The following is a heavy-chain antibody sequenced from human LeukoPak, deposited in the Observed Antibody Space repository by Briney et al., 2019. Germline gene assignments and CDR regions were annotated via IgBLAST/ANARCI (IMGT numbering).Heavy chain of an antibody. Sequence: PGGSLRLSCAASGFTFSTYNMNWVRQAPGKGLEWVSSISSSGSYVRYADSVKGRFTISRDNAKNTLYLQMNSLRAEDTAVYYCASASYDILTGYYNPGEFDYWGQGTLVTVSS. CDR2: ISSSGSYV. J-gene: IGHJ4*02. D-gene: IGHD3-9*01. CDR1: GFTFSTYN. V-gene: IGHV3-21*01. CDR3: ASASYDILTGYYNPGEFDY.